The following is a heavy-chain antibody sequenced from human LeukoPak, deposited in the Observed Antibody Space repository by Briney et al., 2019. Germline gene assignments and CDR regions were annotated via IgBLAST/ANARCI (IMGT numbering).Heavy chain of an antibody. D-gene: IGHD3-22*01. V-gene: IGHV3-74*01. CDR1: GFTFSGDW. CDR2: ISDDGRIT. Sequence: GGSLRLSCAASGFTFSGDWMHWVRQAPGKGLEWVSRISDDGRITKYADSVQGRFTISRDNAKNSLYLQLNSLRAEDTALYYCAREGEYYYDSSGYYPYYFDYWGQGTLVTVSS. CDR3: AREGEYYYDSSGYYPYYFDY. J-gene: IGHJ4*02.